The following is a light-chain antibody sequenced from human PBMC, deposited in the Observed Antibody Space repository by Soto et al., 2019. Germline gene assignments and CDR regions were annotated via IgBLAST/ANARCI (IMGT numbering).Light chain of an antibody. Sequence: QSALTQPASVSGSPGQSITIACTGTNRDVGSYNLVSWYQQRPGEAPKLIISEVRNRPSGVPDRFSGSKSDNTASLTVSGLQAEDEADYYCSSYAGNNVVFGGGTKLTVL. CDR3: SSYAGNNVV. CDR2: EVR. CDR1: NRDVGSYNL. J-gene: IGLJ2*01. V-gene: IGLV2-14*01.